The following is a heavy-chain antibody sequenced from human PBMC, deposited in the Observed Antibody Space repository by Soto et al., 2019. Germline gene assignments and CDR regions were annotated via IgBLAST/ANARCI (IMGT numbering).Heavy chain of an antibody. CDR2: ISAYNGNT. Sequence: ASVKVSCKASGYTFTSYGISWVRQAPGQGLEWMGWISAYNGNTNYAQKLQGRVTMTTDTSTSTAYMELRSLRSDDTAVYYCARDCRGYSYCSCIYYYSGTDVSGQGTTVTVS. CDR3: ARDCRGYSYCSCIYYYSGTDV. D-gene: IGHD5-18*01. CDR1: GYTFTSYG. J-gene: IGHJ6*02. V-gene: IGHV1-18*01.